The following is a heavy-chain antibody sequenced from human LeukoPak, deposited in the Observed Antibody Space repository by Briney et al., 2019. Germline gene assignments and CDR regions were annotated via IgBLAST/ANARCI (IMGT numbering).Heavy chain of an antibody. CDR2: ISYDGSNK. J-gene: IGHJ4*02. D-gene: IGHD3-3*01. CDR1: GFTFSSYA. CDR3: AREEYDFWSGYPYFDY. Sequence: GGSLRLSCAASGFTFSSYAMHWVRQAPGKGLEWVAVISYDGSNKYYADSVKGRFTISRDNSKNTLYLQMNSLRAEDTAVYYCAREEYDFWSGYPYFDYWGQGTLVTVSS. V-gene: IGHV3-30*04.